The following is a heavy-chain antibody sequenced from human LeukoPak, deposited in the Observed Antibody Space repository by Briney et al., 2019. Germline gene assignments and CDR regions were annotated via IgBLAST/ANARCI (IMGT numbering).Heavy chain of an antibody. CDR3: ARRSAAAGIDAFDI. Sequence: PGGSLRLSCSVSGFSFRNYDMHWVRQPTGKGLEWVSAVGTGGDTYYAGSVKGRFTVVRENAKNTLYLQMNSLRAGDTAMYYCARRSAAAGIDAFDIWGQGTMVTVSS. D-gene: IGHD6-13*01. V-gene: IGHV3-13*01. CDR2: VGTGGDT. J-gene: IGHJ3*02. CDR1: GFSFRNYD.